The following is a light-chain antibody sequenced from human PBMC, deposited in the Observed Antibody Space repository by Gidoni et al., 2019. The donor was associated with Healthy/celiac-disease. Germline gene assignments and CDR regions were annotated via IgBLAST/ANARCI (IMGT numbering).Light chain of an antibody. Sequence: NFMLTQPHSVSESPGKTVTISCTRSSGSIASNYVQWYQQRPGSAPTTLIYEENHRPSGVPDRFSGSIDSSSNSASLTISGLKTDDEADYYCQSYDSSNHWVFGGGTKLTVL. CDR3: QSYDSSNHWV. CDR1: SGSIASNY. J-gene: IGLJ3*02. V-gene: IGLV6-57*04. CDR2: EEN.